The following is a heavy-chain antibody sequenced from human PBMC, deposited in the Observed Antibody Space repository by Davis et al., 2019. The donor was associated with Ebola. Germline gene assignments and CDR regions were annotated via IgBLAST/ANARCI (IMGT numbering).Heavy chain of an antibody. V-gene: IGHV3-74*01. CDR3: ARVLTTTSCCSGFAY. D-gene: IGHD2-2*01. CDR1: GFTFSSYW. CDR2: INGDESST. J-gene: IGHJ4*02. Sequence: GESLKIPCAASGFTFSSYWMYWVRQAPGKGLVLVSRINGDESSTTYADSVKGRFTISRDNAKNTLYLQMNSLRAEDTAVYFCARVLTTTSCCSGFAYWGQGTLVTASS.